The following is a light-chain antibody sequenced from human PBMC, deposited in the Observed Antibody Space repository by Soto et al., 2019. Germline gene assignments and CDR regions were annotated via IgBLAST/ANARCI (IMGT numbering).Light chain of an antibody. V-gene: IGLV2-11*01. CDR3: FSYANTYTFYV. Sequence: QSALTQPRSVSGSPGQSVTISCTGTSGDVGGYNYVSWYLQHPGKAPKLMIYDVARRPSGVPDRFSGSKSGNTASLTISGLQAEYEADYYCFSYANTYTFYVLVTGTKVTVL. J-gene: IGLJ1*01. CDR1: SGDVGGYNY. CDR2: DVA.